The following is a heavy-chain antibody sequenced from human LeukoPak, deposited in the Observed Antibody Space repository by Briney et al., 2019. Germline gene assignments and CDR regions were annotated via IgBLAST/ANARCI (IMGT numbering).Heavy chain of an antibody. V-gene: IGHV1-46*01. Sequence: ASVKVSCKASGYTFTSYYMHWVRQAPGQGLEWMGIINPSGGSTSYAQKFQGRVTMTRDTSTSTVYMELSSLRSEDTAVYYCARDPTSHLAARHYYYYYMDVWGKGTTVTVSS. J-gene: IGHJ6*03. CDR2: INPSGGST. CDR3: ARDPTSHLAARHYYYYYMDV. D-gene: IGHD6-6*01. CDR1: GYTFTSYY.